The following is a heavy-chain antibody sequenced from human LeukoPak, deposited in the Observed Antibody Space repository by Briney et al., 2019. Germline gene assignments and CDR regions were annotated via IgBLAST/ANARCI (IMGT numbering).Heavy chain of an antibody. CDR1: GGSLSGYY. Sequence: SETLSLTCAVCGGSLSGYYWSWIRQPPGKGLEWIGEINHSGSTNYNPSLKSRVTISVDTSKNQFSLKLSSVTAADTAAYYCARGRWGYYYGSGRKGCYFDYWGQGTLVTVSS. CDR3: ARGRWGYYYGSGRKGCYFDY. V-gene: IGHV4-34*01. D-gene: IGHD3-10*01. CDR2: INHSGST. J-gene: IGHJ4*02.